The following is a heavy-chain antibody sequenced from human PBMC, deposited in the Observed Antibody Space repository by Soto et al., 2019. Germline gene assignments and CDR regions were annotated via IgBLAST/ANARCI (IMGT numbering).Heavy chain of an antibody. CDR1: GFTFSSYA. Sequence: EVQLLESGGGLVQPGGSLRLSCAASGFTFSSYAMSWVRQAPGKGLEWVSGIVGSGASTYYADSVKGRFTISRDNSKNTLFLQMNSLRAEDTAVYYCAKDLQFSGWFGLYDFDYWGQGTLVTVSS. CDR2: IVGSGAST. CDR3: AKDLQFSGWFGLYDFDY. V-gene: IGHV3-23*01. J-gene: IGHJ4*02. D-gene: IGHD6-19*01.